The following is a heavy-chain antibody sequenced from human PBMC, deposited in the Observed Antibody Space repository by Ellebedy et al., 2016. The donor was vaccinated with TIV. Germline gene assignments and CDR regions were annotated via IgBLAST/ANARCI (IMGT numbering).Heavy chain of an antibody. CDR3: AKDHDGSFDY. J-gene: IGHJ4*02. V-gene: IGHV3-43*02. CDR2: ISGAGGST. Sequence: GESLKISCAASGFTFDDFAMHWVRQAPGKGLEWVSLISGAGGSTYYADSVKGRFTISRDSSKNSLYLQMNSLRTEDTAFYYCAKDHDGSFDYWGQGSLVTVSS. CDR1: GFTFDDFA. D-gene: IGHD1-26*01.